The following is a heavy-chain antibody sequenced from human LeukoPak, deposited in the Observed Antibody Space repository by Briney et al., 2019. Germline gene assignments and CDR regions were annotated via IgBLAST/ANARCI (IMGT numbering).Heavy chain of an antibody. CDR1: GYSISSGYF. D-gene: IGHD2-21*01. V-gene: IGHV4-38-2*02. J-gene: IGHJ4*02. CDR3: ARAFCVGECFVLHIFFDS. Sequence: SETLSLTCNVSGYSISSGYFWGWVRQAPGKGLEWIGSIYQRATVHYNPSLKSRVTISLDTSKNHFSLNLRSMQASDTAVYYCARAFCVGECFVLHIFFDSWGQGTLVTVSS. CDR2: IYQRATV.